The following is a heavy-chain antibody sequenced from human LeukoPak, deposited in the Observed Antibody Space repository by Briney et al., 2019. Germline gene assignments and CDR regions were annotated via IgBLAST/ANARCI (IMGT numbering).Heavy chain of an antibody. CDR1: RFTFSSYA. CDR2: ISSGGDAT. CDR3: AKRDTRGRYYFDS. D-gene: IGHD2-2*01. V-gene: IGHV3-23*01. J-gene: IGHJ4*02. Sequence: GGSLRLSCAASRFTFSSYAMSWVRQAPGKGLDWVSAISSGGDATYSADSVKGRFTISRDNSKNTLFLHMNSLRAEDTAVYFCAKRDTRGRYYFDSWGLGTLVTVSS.